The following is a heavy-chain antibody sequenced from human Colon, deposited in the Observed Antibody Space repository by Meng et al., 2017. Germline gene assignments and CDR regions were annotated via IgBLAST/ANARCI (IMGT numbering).Heavy chain of an antibody. Sequence: ASVKVSCKASGYTFSDHYMHWVRQAPGQGLEWMGWINPKTGGTNYGQKFQGRVTMTRDTSISTADMELSSLTSDDMAVYYCTRSPMVRGVRYFDYWGQGTLVTVSS. CDR2: INPKTGGT. J-gene: IGHJ4*02. D-gene: IGHD3-10*01. CDR1: GYTFSDHY. V-gene: IGHV1-2*02. CDR3: TRSPMVRGVRYFDY.